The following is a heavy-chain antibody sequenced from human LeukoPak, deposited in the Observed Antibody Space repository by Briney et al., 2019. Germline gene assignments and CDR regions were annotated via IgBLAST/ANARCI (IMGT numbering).Heavy chain of an antibody. CDR3: ARPDYGSGSFDY. J-gene: IGHJ4*02. D-gene: IGHD3-10*01. Sequence: GGSLRLSCAASGFTFSSYAMHWVRQAPGKGLEWVSYISSSGSTIYYADSVKGRFTISRDNAKNSLYLQMNSLRAEDTAVYYCARPDYGSGSFDYWGQGTLVTVSS. CDR2: ISSSGSTI. V-gene: IGHV3-48*04. CDR1: GFTFSSYA.